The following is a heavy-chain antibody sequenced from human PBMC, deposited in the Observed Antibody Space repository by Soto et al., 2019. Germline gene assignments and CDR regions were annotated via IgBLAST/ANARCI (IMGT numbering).Heavy chain of an antibody. CDR2: IFYNGST. V-gene: IGHV4-39*01. CDR1: GGSISTSRSY. Sequence: SETLSLTCNVSGGSISTSRSYWAWIRQPPGKGLEWLANIFYNGSTYYNTSLASRVNVSVDTSKNEFSLKLRSVTAADTAVYYCARQPTTGDTDLWFDPWGQGTLVTVSS. J-gene: IGHJ5*02. D-gene: IGHD2-21*01. CDR3: ARQPTTGDTDLWFDP.